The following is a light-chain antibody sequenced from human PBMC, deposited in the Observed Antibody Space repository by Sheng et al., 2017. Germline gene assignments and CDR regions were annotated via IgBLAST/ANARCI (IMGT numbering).Light chain of an antibody. J-gene: IGKJ1*01. CDR3: QQYNTYSRT. Sequence: DIQMTQSPSTLSASVGDRVIITCRASQSINNWLAWYQQKPGKAPKLLVYKASTLQSGVPSRFSGSGSGTDFTLTISSLQPDDFATYYCQQYNTYSRTFGQGTKVEIK. CDR1: QSINNW. CDR2: KAS. V-gene: IGKV1-5*03.